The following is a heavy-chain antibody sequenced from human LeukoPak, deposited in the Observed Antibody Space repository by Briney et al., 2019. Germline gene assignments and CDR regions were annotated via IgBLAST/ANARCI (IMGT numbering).Heavy chain of an antibody. CDR2: MNPNSGNT. V-gene: IGHV1-8*01. J-gene: IGHJ3*02. D-gene: IGHD3-10*01. CDR3: ARVWFGDFDAFDI. Sequence: RASVKVSCKASGYTFTSYDINWVRQATGQGLEWTGWMNPNSGNTGYAQKFQGRVTMTRNTSISTAYMELSSLRSEDTAVYYCARVWFGDFDAFDIWGQGTMVTVSS. CDR1: GYTFTSYD.